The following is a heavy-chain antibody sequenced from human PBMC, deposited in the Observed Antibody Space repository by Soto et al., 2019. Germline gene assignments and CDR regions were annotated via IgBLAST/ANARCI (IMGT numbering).Heavy chain of an antibody. CDR3: ARGFGRDTPTYYGMDV. Sequence: QVQLVQSGAEVKKPGASVKVSCKASGYTFTSYGISWVRQAPGQGLEWMGWISAYNGNTNYAQKLQGRVTMTTDTXRXXADMELRSLRSDDTAVYYCARGFGRDTPTYYGMDVWGQGTTVTVSS. CDR1: GYTFTSYG. CDR2: ISAYNGNT. D-gene: IGHD3-16*01. J-gene: IGHJ6*02. V-gene: IGHV1-18*01.